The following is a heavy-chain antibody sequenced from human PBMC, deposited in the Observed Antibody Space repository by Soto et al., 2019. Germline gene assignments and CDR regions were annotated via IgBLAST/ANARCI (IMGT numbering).Heavy chain of an antibody. J-gene: IGHJ6*02. Sequence: VCCKASGHTFTSYGIIWVRHAPGQGLEWMGWISAYNGNTNYAQKLQGRVTMTTDTSTSTAYMELRSLRSDDTAAYYCARGRLTPVRTSAWGLEYYGMDVCGQRTTVTVSS. CDR3: ARGRLTPVRTSAWGLEYYGMDV. CDR2: ISAYNGNT. D-gene: IGHD4-4*01. CDR1: GHTFTSYG. V-gene: IGHV1-18*01.